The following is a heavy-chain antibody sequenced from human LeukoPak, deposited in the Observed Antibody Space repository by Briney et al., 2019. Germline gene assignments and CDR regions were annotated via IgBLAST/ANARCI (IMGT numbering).Heavy chain of an antibody. Sequence: GGSLRLSCAASGLTISSYSMNWVRQAPGKGLQWVSYISSSSSTIYYADSVKGRFTISRDNAKNSLYLQMNSLRAEDTAVYYCARVIGVIGVFDIWGQGTMVTVSS. V-gene: IGHV3-48*01. J-gene: IGHJ3*02. CDR1: GLTISSYS. D-gene: IGHD3-22*01. CDR2: ISSSSSTI. CDR3: ARVIGVIGVFDI.